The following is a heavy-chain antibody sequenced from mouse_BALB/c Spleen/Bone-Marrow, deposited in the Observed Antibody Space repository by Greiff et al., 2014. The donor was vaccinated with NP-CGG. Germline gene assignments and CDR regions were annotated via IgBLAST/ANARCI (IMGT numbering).Heavy chain of an antibody. J-gene: IGHJ4*01. CDR1: GYTFTSYW. Sequence: LQQSGSELVRPGTSVKLSCKASGYTFTSYWMHWVKQRPGQGLEWIGNIYPFSGSSNYDEKFKSKATLTVDTSSSTAYMQPXXXTXXXXAVYYCTRSPSTTVVAETMDCWGQGTSVTVSS. CDR2: IYPFSGSS. D-gene: IGHD1-1*01. V-gene: IGHV1S22*01. CDR3: TRSPSTTVVAETMDC.